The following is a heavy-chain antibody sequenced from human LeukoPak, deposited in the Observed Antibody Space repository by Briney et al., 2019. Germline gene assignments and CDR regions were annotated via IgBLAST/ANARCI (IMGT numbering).Heavy chain of an antibody. V-gene: IGHV3-48*01. D-gene: IGHD3-22*01. CDR3: AKDSGPYTSGYYGH. CDR1: GFTFSTYN. CDR2: ISSGSSTI. J-gene: IGHJ4*02. Sequence: GESLRLSCAASGFTFSTYNMNWVRQAPGKGLEWVSYISSGSSTIYYGDSVKGRFTISRDNAKNSLYLQMNSLRAEDTAVYYCAKDSGPYTSGYYGHWGQGTLVTVSS.